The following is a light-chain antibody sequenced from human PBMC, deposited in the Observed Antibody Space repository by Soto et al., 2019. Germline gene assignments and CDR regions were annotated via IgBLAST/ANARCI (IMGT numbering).Light chain of an antibody. Sequence: EIVLTQSPGTLSLSPGERATLSCRASQSVGSSYLAWYQQKLGQAPRLLIYGASSRATGIPDRFSGSGSGTDFTLTISRLEPEDFPVYYCQQYGRPPRTFGQGTKVEIK. J-gene: IGKJ1*01. V-gene: IGKV3-20*01. CDR3: QQYGRPPRT. CDR2: GAS. CDR1: QSVGSSY.